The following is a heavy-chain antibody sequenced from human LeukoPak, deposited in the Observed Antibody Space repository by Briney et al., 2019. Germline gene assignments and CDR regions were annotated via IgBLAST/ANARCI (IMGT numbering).Heavy chain of an antibody. CDR2: IRWNSGSI. J-gene: IGHJ4*02. D-gene: IGHD6-19*01. Sequence: PRRSLRLSCAASGFTFDDYAMHWVRQAPGKGLEWVSGIRWNSGSIGYADSVKGRFTIARDNAKNSLYLQMNSLRAEDTALYYCAKSDRPRIAVAGTGVDYWGQGTLVTVSS. CDR3: AKSDRPRIAVAGTGVDY. CDR1: GFTFDDYA. V-gene: IGHV3-9*01.